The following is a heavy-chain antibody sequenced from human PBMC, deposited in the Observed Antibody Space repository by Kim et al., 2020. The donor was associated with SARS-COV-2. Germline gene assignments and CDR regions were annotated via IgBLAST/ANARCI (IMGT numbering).Heavy chain of an antibody. CDR2: IYYSGST. CDR1: GGSVSSGSYY. V-gene: IGHV4-61*01. D-gene: IGHD3-10*01. Sequence: SETLSLTCTVSGGSVSSGSYYWSWIRQPPGKGLEWIGYIYYSGSTNYNPSLKSRVTISVDTSKNQFSLKLSSVTAADTAVYYCASQRSHLGLWFGELLYPNGMDVWGQGTTVTVSS. CDR3: ASQRSHLGLWFGELLYPNGMDV. J-gene: IGHJ6*02.